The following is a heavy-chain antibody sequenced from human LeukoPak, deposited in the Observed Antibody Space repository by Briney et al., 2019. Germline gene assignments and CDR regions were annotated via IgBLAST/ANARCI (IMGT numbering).Heavy chain of an antibody. CDR2: ISPNSGGT. CDR3: AREDYDFWSGYYGSYAFDI. V-gene: IGHV1-2*06. J-gene: IGHJ3*02. Sequence: ASTKVSCKASGYTFSDYYIHWVRQAPGQGLEWMGRISPNSGGTNYAQKFQGRVTMTRDTSISTAYMELSRLRSDDTAVYYCAREDYDFWSGYYGSYAFDIWGQGTMVTVSS. CDR1: GYTFSDYY. D-gene: IGHD3-3*01.